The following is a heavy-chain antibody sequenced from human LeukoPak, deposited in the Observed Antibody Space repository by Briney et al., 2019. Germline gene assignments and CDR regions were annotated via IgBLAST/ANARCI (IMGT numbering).Heavy chain of an antibody. CDR3: MRDYGGN. CDR2: IKEDGSQK. V-gene: IGHV3-7*05. D-gene: IGHD3-10*01. Sequence: GGSLRLSCAASGFTFSSFWMSWVRQAPGKGLEWVANIKEDGSQKNYVDSVKGRYTISRDNAKNSLYLQMNSLRAEDTAVYSCMRDYGGNWGQGTLVTVSS. J-gene: IGHJ4*02. CDR1: GFTFSSFW.